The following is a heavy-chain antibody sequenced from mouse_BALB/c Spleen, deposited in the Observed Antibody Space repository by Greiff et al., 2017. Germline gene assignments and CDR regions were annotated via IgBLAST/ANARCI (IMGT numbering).Heavy chain of an antibody. Sequence: EVKLMESGGGLVKPGGSLKLSCAASGFTFSSYAMSWVRQSPEKRLEWVAEISSGGSYTYYPDTVTGRFTISRDNAKNTLYLEMSSLRSEDTAMYYCAIYYGNYEAWFAYWGQGTLVTVSA. J-gene: IGHJ3*01. CDR1: GFTFSSYA. V-gene: IGHV5-9-4*01. CDR2: ISSGGSYT. CDR3: AIYYGNYEAWFAY. D-gene: IGHD2-1*01.